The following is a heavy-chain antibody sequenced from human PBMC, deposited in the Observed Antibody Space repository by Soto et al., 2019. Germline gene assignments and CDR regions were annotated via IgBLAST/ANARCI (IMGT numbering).Heavy chain of an antibody. V-gene: IGHV3-15*07. CDR2: IKSKTDGGTT. J-gene: IGHJ3*02. CDR1: GFTFSNAW. D-gene: IGHD3-10*01. CDR3: TTAAVGLLWFGEANDAFDI. Sequence: PGGSLRLSCAASGFTFSNAWMNWVRQAPGKGLEWVGRIKSKTDGGTTDYAAPVKGRFTISRDDSKNTLYLQMNSLKTEDTAVYYCTTAAVGLLWFGEANDAFDIWGQGTMVTVSS.